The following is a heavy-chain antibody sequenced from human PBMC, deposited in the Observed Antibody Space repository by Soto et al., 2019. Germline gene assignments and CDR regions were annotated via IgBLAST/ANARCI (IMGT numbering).Heavy chain of an antibody. CDR2: ISYDGSNK. Sequence: QSGGSLRLSCAASGLTFRSYWMHWVRQAPGKGLEWVAVISYDGSNKYYADSVKGRFTISRDNSKNTLYLQMNSLRAEDTAVYYCAKGRVPNMVRGVTAPMDVWGQGTTVTVSS. J-gene: IGHJ6*02. CDR3: AKGRVPNMVRGVTAPMDV. D-gene: IGHD3-10*01. CDR1: GLTFRSYW. V-gene: IGHV3-30*18.